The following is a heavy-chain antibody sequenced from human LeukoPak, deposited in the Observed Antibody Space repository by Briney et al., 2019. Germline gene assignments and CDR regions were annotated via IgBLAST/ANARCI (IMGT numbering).Heavy chain of an antibody. V-gene: IGHV4-34*01. CDR1: GGSFSGYY. J-gene: IGHJ3*02. Sequence: SETLSLTCAVYGGSFSGYYWSWIRQPPGKGLEWIGEINHSGSTNYNPSLKSRVTISVDTSKNQFSLKLSSVTAADTAVYYCARVRGSYDKRGLDAFDIWGQGTMVTVSS. CDR2: INHSGST. CDR3: ARVRGSYDKRGLDAFDI. D-gene: IGHD1-26*01.